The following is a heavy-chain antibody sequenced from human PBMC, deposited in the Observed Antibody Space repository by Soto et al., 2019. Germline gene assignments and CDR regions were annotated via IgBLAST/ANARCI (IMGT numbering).Heavy chain of an antibody. J-gene: IGHJ6*03. Sequence: PSETLSLTCAVYGGSFSGYYWSWIRQPPGKGLEWIGEINHSGSTNYNPSLKSRVTISVDTSKNQFSLKLSSVTAADTAVYYCGRGLSNSGGSYHYYYYYYMDVWGKGTTVTVSS. CDR1: GGSFSGYY. D-gene: IGHD2-15*01. V-gene: IGHV4-34*01. CDR3: GRGLSNSGGSYHYYYYYYMDV. CDR2: INHSGST.